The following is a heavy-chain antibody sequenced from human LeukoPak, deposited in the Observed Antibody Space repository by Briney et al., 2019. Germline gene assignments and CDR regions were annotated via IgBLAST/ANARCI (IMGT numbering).Heavy chain of an antibody. J-gene: IGHJ4*02. V-gene: IGHV4-39*01. Sequence: SETLSLTCTVSGXSISSSGYYWGWIRQPPGKGPEWIGIIYYSGSTYYNPSLKSRVTISVDTSKNQFSLKLSSVTAADTAVCYCARSPLYPYSSGLADYWGQGTLVTVSS. CDR2: IYYSGST. CDR3: ARSPLYPYSSGLADY. CDR1: GXSISSSGYY. D-gene: IGHD6-19*01.